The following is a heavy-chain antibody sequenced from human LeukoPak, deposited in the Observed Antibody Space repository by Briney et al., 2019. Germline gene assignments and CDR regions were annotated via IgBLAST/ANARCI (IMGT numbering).Heavy chain of an antibody. CDR2: ISGSGGST. CDR3: AKSAKSYYYDSSGLVTPLYYYYGMDV. V-gene: IGHV3-23*01. D-gene: IGHD3-22*01. J-gene: IGHJ6*02. Sequence: GGSLRLSCAASGFTFSNYWMHWVRQAPGKGLEWVSAISGSGGSTYYADSVKGRFTISRDNSKNTLYLQMNSLRAEDTAVYYCAKSAKSYYYDSSGLVTPLYYYYGMDVWGQGTTVTVSS. CDR1: GFTFSNYW.